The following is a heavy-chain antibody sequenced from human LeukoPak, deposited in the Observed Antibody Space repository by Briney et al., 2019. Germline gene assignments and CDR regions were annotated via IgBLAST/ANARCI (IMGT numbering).Heavy chain of an antibody. J-gene: IGHJ4*02. V-gene: IGHV3-23*01. Sequence: PGGSLRLSCAASGFTFRSYAMSWVRQAPGKGQEWVSAISTSGRNTYYADSVKGRFTISRDNSKNTVYLQMNSLRAEDTAVYYCAKDLQKGPVESFDYWGQGTLVTVSS. D-gene: IGHD2-15*01. CDR3: AKDLQKGPVESFDY. CDR2: ISTSGRNT. CDR1: GFTFRSYA.